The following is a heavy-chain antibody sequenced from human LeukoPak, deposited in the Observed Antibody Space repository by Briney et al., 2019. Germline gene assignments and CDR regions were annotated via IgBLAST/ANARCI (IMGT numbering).Heavy chain of an antibody. CDR2: INWNGGST. V-gene: IGHV3-20*04. CDR3: AIPSSHSEFDY. J-gene: IGHJ4*02. Sequence: PGGSLRLSCAASGFTFDDYGMSWVRQAPGKGLEWVSGINWNGGSTGYADSVKGRFTISRDNAKNSLYLQMNSLRAEDTAVYYCAIPSSHSEFDYWGQGTLVTVSS. CDR1: GFTFDDYG. D-gene: IGHD2-15*01.